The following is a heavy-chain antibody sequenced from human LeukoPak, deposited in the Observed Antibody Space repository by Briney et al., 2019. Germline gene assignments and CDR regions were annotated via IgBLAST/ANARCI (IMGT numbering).Heavy chain of an antibody. Sequence: ASVKVPCKASRYTFTGYYVHWVRQAPGQGLEWMGWINPNSGGTNYAQKFQGRVTMTRDTSISTAYMELSSLRSDDTAVYYCARGIGQWLGIDYWGQGTLVTVSS. V-gene: IGHV1-2*02. J-gene: IGHJ4*02. CDR2: INPNSGGT. D-gene: IGHD6-19*01. CDR3: ARGIGQWLGIDY. CDR1: RYTFTGYY.